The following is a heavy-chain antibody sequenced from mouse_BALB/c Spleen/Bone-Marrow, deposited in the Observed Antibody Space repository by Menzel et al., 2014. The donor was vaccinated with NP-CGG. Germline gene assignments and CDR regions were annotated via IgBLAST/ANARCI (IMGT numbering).Heavy chain of an antibody. CDR3: SRYPCHLDFDY. J-gene: IGHJ2*01. CDR1: GISITTGNYR. V-gene: IGHV3-5*02. CDR2: IYYSGTI. Sequence: DVMLVESGPGLVKPSQTVSLTCTVTGISITTGNYRWSWIRQFPGKKLEWIGYIYYSGTITYNPSLTIRTTITRDTSNNQFFLKINSLTAEHTATYYFSRYPCHLDFDYLCQCTTLTVSS.